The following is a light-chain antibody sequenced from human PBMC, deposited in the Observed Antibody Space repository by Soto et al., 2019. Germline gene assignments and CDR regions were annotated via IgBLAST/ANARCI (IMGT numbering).Light chain of an antibody. J-gene: IGKJ2*01. CDR3: QQSYRFPLT. Sequence: DIQMTQSPSTLSASVGERVTITCRASQSVSSYLNWYQQKPGKAPKLLIYAASGLQTGVPSRFSASGSGTDFTLSISSLQPEDFATYFCQQSYRFPLTFGHGTKLEIK. CDR2: AAS. V-gene: IGKV1-39*01. CDR1: QSVSSY.